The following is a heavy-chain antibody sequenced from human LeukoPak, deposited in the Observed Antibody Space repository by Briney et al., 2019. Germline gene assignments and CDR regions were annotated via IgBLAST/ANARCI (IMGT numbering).Heavy chain of an antibody. CDR3: ARDQLEDAFDI. CDR1: GYTFTSSG. J-gene: IGHJ3*02. D-gene: IGHD6-6*01. V-gene: IGHV1-18*01. CDR2: ISAYNGNT. Sequence: ASVRVSCKASGYTFTSSGISWVRQAPGQGLEWMGWISAYNGNTNYAQKLQGRVTMTTDTSTNTAYMELRSLRSDDTAVYYCARDQLEDAFDIWGQGTMVTVSS.